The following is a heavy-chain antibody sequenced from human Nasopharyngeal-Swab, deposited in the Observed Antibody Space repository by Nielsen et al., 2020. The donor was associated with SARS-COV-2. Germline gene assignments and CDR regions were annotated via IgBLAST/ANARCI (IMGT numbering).Heavy chain of an antibody. CDR2: IYYSGST. D-gene: IGHD3-3*01. J-gene: IGHJ6*02. Sequence: SETLSLTCTVSGGSISSSSYYWGWIRQPPGKVLEWIGRIYYSGSTSYNPSLKSRVTISVDTSKNQFSLKLSSVTAADTAVYYCASCRTSITIFGVVIRNGMDVWGQGTTVTVSS. V-gene: IGHV4-39*01. CDR1: GGSISSSSYY. CDR3: ASCRTSITIFGVVIRNGMDV.